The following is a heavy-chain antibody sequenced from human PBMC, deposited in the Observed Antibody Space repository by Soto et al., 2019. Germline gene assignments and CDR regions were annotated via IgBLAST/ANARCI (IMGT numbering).Heavy chain of an antibody. D-gene: IGHD4-17*01. V-gene: IGHV5-10-1*01. Sequence: GESLKISRKGSGYSFTSYWISWVRQMPGKGLEWMGRIDPSDSYTNYSPSFQGHVTISADKSISTAYLQWSSLKASDTAMYYCARRAVTTIGYYGMDVWGQGTTVTVSS. CDR1: GYSFTSYW. CDR2: IDPSDSYT. CDR3: ARRAVTTIGYYGMDV. J-gene: IGHJ6*02.